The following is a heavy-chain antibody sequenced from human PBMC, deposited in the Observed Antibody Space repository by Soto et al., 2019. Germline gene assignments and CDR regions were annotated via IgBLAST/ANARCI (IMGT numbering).Heavy chain of an antibody. D-gene: IGHD3-22*01. J-gene: IGHJ4*02. V-gene: IGHV3-66*01. CDR3: AASRHYYDSSGYYSD. Sequence: PGGSLRLSCAASGFTVSSNYMSWVRQAPGKGLEWVSVIYSGGSTYYADSVKGRFTISRDNSKNTLYLQMNSLRAEDTAVYYCAASRHYYDSSGYYSDWGQGTLVTVSS. CDR1: GFTVSSNY. CDR2: IYSGGST.